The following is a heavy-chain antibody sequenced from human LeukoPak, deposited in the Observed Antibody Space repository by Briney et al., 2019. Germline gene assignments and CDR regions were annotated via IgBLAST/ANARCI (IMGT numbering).Heavy chain of an antibody. CDR2: IIPIFGTA. CDR1: GGTFSSYA. J-gene: IGHJ6*03. V-gene: IGHV1-69*05. D-gene: IGHD5-18*01. Sequence: GASVKVSCKASGGTFSSYAISWVRQAPGQVLEGMGRIIPIFGTANYAQKFQGRVTITTDESTSTAYMELSSLRSEDTAVYYCARSTAPGVYYYYYMDVWGKGTTVTVSS. CDR3: ARSTAPGVYYYYYMDV.